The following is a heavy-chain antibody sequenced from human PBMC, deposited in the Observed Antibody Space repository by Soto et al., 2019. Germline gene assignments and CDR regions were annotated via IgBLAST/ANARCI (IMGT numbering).Heavy chain of an antibody. CDR3: ARDMPYGAGSLDGCDY. V-gene: IGHV4-59*01. D-gene: IGHD1-26*01. J-gene: IGHJ4*02. CDR2: VYHSGTT. Sequence: SETLSLTCSVSGVSITGSYWSWIRQPPGKTLEWIGYVYHSGTTTYNPSLKSRVSISVDTSRNQCSLRLTSVIAADKAVHYCARDMPYGAGSLDGCDYWGREILVATSS. CDR1: GVSITGSY.